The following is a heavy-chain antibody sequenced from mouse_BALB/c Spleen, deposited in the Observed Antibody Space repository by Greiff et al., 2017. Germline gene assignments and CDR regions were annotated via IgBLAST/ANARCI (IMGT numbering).Heavy chain of an antibody. CDR3: ARRGGNYHWYFDV. CDR1: GFSLTSYG. CDR2: IWSGGST. J-gene: IGHJ1*01. D-gene: IGHD2-1*01. Sequence: VMLVESGPGLVQPSQSLSITCTVSGFSLTSYGVHWVRQSPGKGLEWLGVIWSGGSTDYNAAFISRLSISKDNSKSQVFFKMNSLQANDTAIYYCARRGGNYHWYFDVWGAGTTVTVSS. V-gene: IGHV2-2*02.